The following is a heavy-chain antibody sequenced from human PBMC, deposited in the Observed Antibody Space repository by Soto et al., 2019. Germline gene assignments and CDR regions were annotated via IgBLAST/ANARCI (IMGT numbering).Heavy chain of an antibody. CDR1: GGSISSYY. CDR3: TRQYCSGGSCYFDY. D-gene: IGHD2-15*01. J-gene: IGHJ4*02. V-gene: IGHV4-59*08. CDR2: IYYSGST. Sequence: PSETLSLTCTVSGGSISSYYWSWIRQPPGKGQEWIGYIYYSGSTNYNPSLKSRVTISVDTSKNQFSLKLSSVTAADTAVYYCTRQYCSGGSCYFDYWGQGTLVTVSA.